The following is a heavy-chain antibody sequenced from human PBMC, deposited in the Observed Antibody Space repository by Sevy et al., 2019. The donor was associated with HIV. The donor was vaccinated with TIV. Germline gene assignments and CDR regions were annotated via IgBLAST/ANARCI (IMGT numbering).Heavy chain of an antibody. CDR2: IIPIFGTA. J-gene: IGHJ5*02. CDR1: GGTFSSYA. D-gene: IGHD2-15*01. Sequence: ASVKVSCKASGGTFSSYAISWVRQAPGQGLEWMGGIIPIFGTANYAQKFQGRVTITADESTSTAYMELSGLRAEDTAVYYCARTPATDPSYCSGGSGLPFRWFDPWGQGTLVTVSS. CDR3: ARTPATDPSYCSGGSGLPFRWFDP. V-gene: IGHV1-69*13.